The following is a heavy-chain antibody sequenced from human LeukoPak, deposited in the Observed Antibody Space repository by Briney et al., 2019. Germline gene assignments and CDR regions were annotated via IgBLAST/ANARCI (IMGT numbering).Heavy chain of an antibody. D-gene: IGHD3-22*01. CDR1: GYTFTSYG. CDR3: ARDKEKTTYYYDSSGYCSDY. CDR2: ISAYNGNT. J-gene: IGHJ4*02. Sequence: GASVKVSCKASGYTFTSYGISWVRRAPGQGLEWMGWISAYNGNTNYAQKLQGRVTMTTDTSTSTAYMELRSLRSDDTAVYYCARDKEKTTYYYDSSGYCSDYWGQGTLVTVSS. V-gene: IGHV1-18*01.